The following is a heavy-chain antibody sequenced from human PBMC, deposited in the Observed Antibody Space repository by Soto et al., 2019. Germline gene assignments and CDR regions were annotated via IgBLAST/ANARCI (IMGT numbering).Heavy chain of an antibody. Sequence: QVQLVQSGAEVKKPGSSVKVSCKASGGTFSSYAISWVRQAPGQGLEWMGGIIPIFGTANYAQKFQGRVTITADESTSTAYMELSSLRSEDTAVYYCAREGSGIDDYVWGSYPPPGGMDVWGQGTTVTVSS. CDR2: IIPIFGTA. J-gene: IGHJ6*02. D-gene: IGHD3-16*02. CDR3: AREGSGIDDYVWGSYPPPGGMDV. CDR1: GGTFSSYA. V-gene: IGHV1-69*12.